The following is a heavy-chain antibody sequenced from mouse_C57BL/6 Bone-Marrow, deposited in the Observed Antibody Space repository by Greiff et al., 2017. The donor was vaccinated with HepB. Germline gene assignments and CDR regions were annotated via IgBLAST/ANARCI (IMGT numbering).Heavy chain of an antibody. J-gene: IGHJ2*01. CDR2: INPNNGGT. CDR3: ARSLLYYFDY. D-gene: IGHD1-1*01. Sequence: VQLQQSGPELVKPGASVKISCQASGYTFTDYYMNWVKQSHGKSLEWIGDINPNNGGTSYNQKFKGKATLTVDKSSSTAYMELRSLTSEDSAVYYCARSLLYYFDYWGQGTTLTVSS. V-gene: IGHV1-26*01. CDR1: GYTFTDYY.